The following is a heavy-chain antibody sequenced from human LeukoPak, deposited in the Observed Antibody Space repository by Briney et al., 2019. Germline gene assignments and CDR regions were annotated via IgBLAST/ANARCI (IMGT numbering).Heavy chain of an antibody. V-gene: IGHV1-69*13. CDR1: GGTFSTYA. J-gene: IGHJ6*02. Sequence: SVKVSCKASGGTFSTYAITWVRQAPGQGLEWMGGLIPNFGTARGAQKFQGRVTITADESTSTAYMELSSLRSEDTAVYYCARGGGSYLVSFGYYYYYGMDVWGQGTTVTVSS. CDR3: ARGGGSYLVSFGYYYYYGMDV. D-gene: IGHD1-26*01. CDR2: LIPNFGTA.